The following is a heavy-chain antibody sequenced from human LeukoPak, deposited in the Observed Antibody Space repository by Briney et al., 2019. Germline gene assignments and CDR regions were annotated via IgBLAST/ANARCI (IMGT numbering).Heavy chain of an antibody. J-gene: IGHJ6*03. V-gene: IGHV3-11*04. CDR2: ISSSGSTI. D-gene: IGHD3-10*01. CDR3: ARDYKSSYYYHMDV. Sequence: GGSLRLSCAASGFTFSDYYMSWIRQAPGKGLEWVSYISSSGSTIYYADSVKGRFTISRDNAKNSLYLQMNSLRAEDTAVYYCARDYKSSYYYHMDVWGKGTTVTVSS. CDR1: GFTFSDYY.